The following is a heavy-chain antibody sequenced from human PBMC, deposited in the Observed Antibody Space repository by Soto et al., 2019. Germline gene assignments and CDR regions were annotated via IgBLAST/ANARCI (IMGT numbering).Heavy chain of an antibody. CDR2: IHGSATTM. J-gene: IGHJ3*01. CDR1: GLTFSRYE. CDR3: ITSSGGGGAFDF. V-gene: IGHV3-48*03. Sequence: EVKLMESGGGLVQPGGSLRLSCAASGLTFSRYEMNWVRRAPGKGLEWIAYIHGSATTMFYADSVKGRFTISRDNAKNSFYLTLNSLSAEDAAVYYRITSSGGGGAFDFWGQGTMVTVSS. D-gene: IGHD3-10*01.